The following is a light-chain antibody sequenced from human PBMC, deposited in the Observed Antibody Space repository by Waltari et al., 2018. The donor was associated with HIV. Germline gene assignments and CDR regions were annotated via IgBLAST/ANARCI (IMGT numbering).Light chain of an antibody. Sequence: SYELTQPPSVSVSPGQTARITCSGDALPKQYAYWYQQKPGQAPVAVIYKDSERPSGIPERFSCSSSGTTVTLTISGVQAEDEADYYCQSADSSGTWVFGGGTELTVL. CDR2: KDS. J-gene: IGLJ3*02. V-gene: IGLV3-25*03. CDR3: QSADSSGTWV. CDR1: ALPKQY.